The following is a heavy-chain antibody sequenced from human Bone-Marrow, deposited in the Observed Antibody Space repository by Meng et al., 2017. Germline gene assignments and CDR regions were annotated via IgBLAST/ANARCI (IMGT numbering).Heavy chain of an antibody. J-gene: IGHJ4*02. CDR1: GFTFSSSD. CDR2: FTPDGRTN. D-gene: IGHD1-1*01. CDR3: EIDHNWESGY. V-gene: IGHV3-30*03. Sequence: QVHLVESEGGVVKPGRSVRLSCAASGFTFSSSDMHWVRQATGKGLEWVAVFTPDGRTNNYADSVKSLFSNSRDNSKNTLSLEMNSLGIDDSEMYFCEIDHNWESGYWGLGTLVTVSS.